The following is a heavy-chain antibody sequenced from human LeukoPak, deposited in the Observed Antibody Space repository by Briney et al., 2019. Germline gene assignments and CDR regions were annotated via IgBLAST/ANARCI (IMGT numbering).Heavy chain of an antibody. J-gene: IGHJ4*02. CDR1: GGSFSGYY. CDR2: INHSGST. V-gene: IGHV4-34*01. Sequence: PSETLSPTCAVYGGSFSGYYWSWIRQPPGKGLEWIGEINHSGSTNYNPSLKSRVTISVDTAKNQFSLKLRSVTAADTAVYYCGYRRCSRKDFDYWGQGTLVTVSS. D-gene: IGHD4/OR15-4a*01. CDR3: GYRRCSRKDFDY.